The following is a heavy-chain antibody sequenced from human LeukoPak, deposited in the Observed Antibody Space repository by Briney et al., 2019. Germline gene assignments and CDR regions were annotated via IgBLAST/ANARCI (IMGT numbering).Heavy chain of an antibody. CDR1: GFTFSSYA. Sequence: QPGGSLRLSCAASGFTFSSYAMSWVRQAPGKGLEWVSAISGSGGSTYYADSVKGRFTISRDNSKNTLYLQMNSLRAGDTAVYYCAKAFQSTSSWYHGGDYWGQGTLVTVSS. V-gene: IGHV3-23*01. D-gene: IGHD6-13*01. CDR2: ISGSGGST. CDR3: AKAFQSTSSWYHGGDY. J-gene: IGHJ4*02.